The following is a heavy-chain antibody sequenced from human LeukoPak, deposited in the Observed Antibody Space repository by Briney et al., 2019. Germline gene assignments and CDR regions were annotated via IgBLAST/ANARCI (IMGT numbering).Heavy chain of an antibody. Sequence: PSETLSLTCTVPGGSISSYYWSWIRQPPGKGLEWIGYIYYSGSTNYNPSLKSRVTISVDTSKNQFSLKLSSVTAADTAVYYCARGLIAAAAKYYYYYYMDVWGKGTTVTVSS. D-gene: IGHD6-13*01. V-gene: IGHV4-59*01. J-gene: IGHJ6*03. CDR3: ARGLIAAAAKYYYYYYMDV. CDR2: IYYSGST. CDR1: GGSISSYY.